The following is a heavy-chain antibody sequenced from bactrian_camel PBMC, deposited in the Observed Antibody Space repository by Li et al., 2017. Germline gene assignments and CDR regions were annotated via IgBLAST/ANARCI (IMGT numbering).Heavy chain of an antibody. V-gene: IGHV3S53*01. CDR1: GYTYSTYS. Sequence: HVQLVESGGGSVQAGGSMRLSCAVSGYTYSTYSMGWFRQAPGKEREAVASIAMDGRSTYADTVKGRFTISRDNAKNTLYLQLNSLKIEDAAIYYCAKALDSTINGGPWFYGNYDWTLGSWGQGTQVTVS. D-gene: IGHD4*01. CDR2: IAMDGRS. J-gene: IGHJ4*01. CDR3: AKALDSTINGGPWFYGNYDWTLGS.